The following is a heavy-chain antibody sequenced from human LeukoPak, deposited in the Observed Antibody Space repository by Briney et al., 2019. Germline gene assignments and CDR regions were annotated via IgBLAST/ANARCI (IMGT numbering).Heavy chain of an antibody. CDR1: GGSISSYY. CDR2: IYTSGST. D-gene: IGHD3-22*01. CDR3: ARDGGSDYYDSSGYRHDAFDI. V-gene: IGHV4-4*07. J-gene: IGHJ3*02. Sequence: SETLSLTCTVSGGSISSYYWSWIRQPAGKGLEWIGRIYTSGSTNYNPSLKSRVTMSVDTSKNQFSLKLSSVTAADTAVYYCARDGGSDYYDSSGYRHDAFDIWGQGTMVTVSS.